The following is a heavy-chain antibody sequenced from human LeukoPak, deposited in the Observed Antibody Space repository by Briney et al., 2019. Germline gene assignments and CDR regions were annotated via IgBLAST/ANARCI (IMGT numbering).Heavy chain of an antibody. D-gene: IGHD3-22*01. Sequence: KAGGSLRLSCPPSGFTFSSYSMNWVRQAPRKGMEWVSSISSSSSYIYYARSVNGRFTISRDNAKNSLYLQMNSLRAEDTAVYYCAYYDSSGYYYGGGYWGQGTLVTVSS. CDR2: ISSSSSYI. V-gene: IGHV3-21*01. J-gene: IGHJ4*02. CDR3: AYYDSSGYYYGGGY. CDR1: GFTFSSYS.